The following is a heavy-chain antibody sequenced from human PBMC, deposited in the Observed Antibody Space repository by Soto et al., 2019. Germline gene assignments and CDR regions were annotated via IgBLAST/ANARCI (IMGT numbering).Heavy chain of an antibody. J-gene: IGHJ4*02. V-gene: IGHV3-30*03. CDR3: TGEVASGY. D-gene: IGHD2-8*02. Sequence: QVQLVESGGGVVQPGRSLRLSCAASGFTFSSYGMHWVRQAPGKGLEWVAVISKDGSVKYYADSVKGRFTISRDNSKNQLYLQMNSLGAEDTAAYYCTGEVASGYWGQGTLVTVSS. CDR1: GFTFSSYG. CDR2: ISKDGSVK.